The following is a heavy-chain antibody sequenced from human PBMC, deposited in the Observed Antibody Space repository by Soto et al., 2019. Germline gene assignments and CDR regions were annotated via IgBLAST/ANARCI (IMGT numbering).Heavy chain of an antibody. CDR1: GGSISSGGYY. D-gene: IGHD3-22*01. CDR2: IYYSGST. J-gene: IGHJ3*02. V-gene: IGHV4-31*03. CDR3: ARGPLAHDSSRYYPSLRFDI. Sequence: QVQLQESGPGLVKPSQTLSLTCTVSGGSISSGGYYGSWIRQHPGKGLEWIGYIYYSGSTYYNPSLNSRVTISVDTSKTQFSLKLSTVTAADTAVYYCARGPLAHDSSRYYPSLRFDIWGQGTMVTVSS.